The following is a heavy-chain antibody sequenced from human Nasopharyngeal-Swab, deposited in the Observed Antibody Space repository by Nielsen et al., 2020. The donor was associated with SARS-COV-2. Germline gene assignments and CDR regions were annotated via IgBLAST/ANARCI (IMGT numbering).Heavy chain of an antibody. Sequence: GESLKISCAGSGFTFSSYAMSWVRQAPGKGLEWVSSISGSGVATYSADSVQGRFTISRDNSRNTLYLQMNSLSAEDTAVYYCAKGKSSWYGAEYFQHWGQGTLVTVSS. D-gene: IGHD6-13*01. CDR1: GFTFSSYA. CDR3: AKGKSSWYGAEYFQH. J-gene: IGHJ1*01. V-gene: IGHV3-23*01. CDR2: ISGSGVAT.